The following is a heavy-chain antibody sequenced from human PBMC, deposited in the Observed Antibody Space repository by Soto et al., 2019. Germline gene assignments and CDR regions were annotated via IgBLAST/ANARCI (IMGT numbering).Heavy chain of an antibody. CDR3: SGCSGGACHQNYGMDV. V-gene: IGHV3-21*01. CDR2: ISPSTSHI. CDR1: GFTFSSCT. Sequence: EVHLVESGGGLVKPGGSLRPSCAVSGFTFSSCTMNWVRQAPGKGLEWVSSISPSTSHIYYADSVKGRFTISRDNAKSSLFLQMNSLRAEDTAVYYCSGCSGGACHQNYGMDVWGQGTRVTVSS. J-gene: IGHJ6*02. D-gene: IGHD2-15*01.